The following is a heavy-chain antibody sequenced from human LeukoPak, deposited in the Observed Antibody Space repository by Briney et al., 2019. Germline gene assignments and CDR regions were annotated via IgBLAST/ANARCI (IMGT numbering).Heavy chain of an antibody. CDR1: GYTFTSYY. J-gene: IGHJ5*02. CDR2: ISAYNGNT. CDR3: ARADVVVPAAYDSVWFDP. Sequence: ASVKVSCKASGYTFTSYYMHWVRQAPGQGLEWMGWISAYNGNTNYAQKLQGRVTMTTDTSTSTAYMELRSLRSDDTAVYYCARADVVVPAAYDSVWFDPWGQGTLVTVSS. D-gene: IGHD2-2*01. V-gene: IGHV1-18*04.